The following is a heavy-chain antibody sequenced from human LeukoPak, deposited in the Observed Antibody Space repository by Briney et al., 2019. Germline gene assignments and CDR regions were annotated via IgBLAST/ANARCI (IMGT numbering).Heavy chain of an antibody. CDR1: GFTFSSYA. CDR2: IRSKANSYAT. D-gene: IGHD3-22*01. Sequence: PGGSLRLSCAASGFTFSSYAMHWVRQASGKGLEWVGRIRSKANSYATAYAASVKGRFTISRDDSKNTAYLQMNSLKTEDTAVYYCTSRGYYYDSSGYLSFDYWGQGTLVTVSS. CDR3: TSRGYYYDSSGYLSFDY. J-gene: IGHJ4*02. V-gene: IGHV3-73*01.